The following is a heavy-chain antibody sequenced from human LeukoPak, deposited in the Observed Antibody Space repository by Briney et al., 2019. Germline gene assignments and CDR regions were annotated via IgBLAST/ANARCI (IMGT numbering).Heavy chain of an antibody. J-gene: IGHJ4*02. CDR2: IYHSGST. CDR1: GGSISNGNW. CDR3: ARVLFGSGSSLDY. Sequence: SGPLSLTCSVSGGSISNGNWWSWVRPPPGKGLEWIGEIYHSGSTNYNPSLKSRVTISVDKSRNQFSLKLSSVTAADTAVYYCARVLFGSGSSLDYWGQGTLVTVSS. D-gene: IGHD3-10*01. V-gene: IGHV4-4*02.